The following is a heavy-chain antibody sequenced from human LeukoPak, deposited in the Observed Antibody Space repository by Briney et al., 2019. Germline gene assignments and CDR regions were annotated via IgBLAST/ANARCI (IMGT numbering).Heavy chain of an antibody. CDR3: ARERYCSGGSCYGAYYFDY. V-gene: IGHV4-59*01. CDR2: IYYSGST. D-gene: IGHD2-15*01. J-gene: IGHJ4*02. CDR1: GGSISSYY. Sequence: TSSETLSLTCTVSGGSISSYYWSWIRQPPGKGLEWIGYIYYSGSTNYNPSLKSRVTISVDTSKNQFSLKLSSVTAADTAVYYCARERYCSGGSCYGAYYFDYWGQGTLVTVSS.